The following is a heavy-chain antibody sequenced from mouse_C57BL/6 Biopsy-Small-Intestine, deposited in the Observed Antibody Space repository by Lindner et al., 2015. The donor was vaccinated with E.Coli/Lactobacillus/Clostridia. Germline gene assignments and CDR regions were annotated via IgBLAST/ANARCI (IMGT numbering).Heavy chain of an antibody. CDR1: GYSFTGYY. Sequence: VQLQESGPELVKPGTSVKISCKASGYSFTGYYMYWIKQGPEKSLEWIGEINPTTGGTTYNQKFKAKATLTVDTSSSTAYMQLKSLTSEDSAAYYCARSHAEGDYWGQGTTLTVSS. CDR2: INPTTGGT. J-gene: IGHJ2*01. CDR3: ARSHAEGDY. V-gene: IGHV1-42*01.